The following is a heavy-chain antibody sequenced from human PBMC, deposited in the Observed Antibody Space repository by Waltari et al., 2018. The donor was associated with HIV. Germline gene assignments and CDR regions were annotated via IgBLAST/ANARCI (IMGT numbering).Heavy chain of an antibody. D-gene: IGHD6-13*01. CDR2: NSGSGGST. Sequence: EVQVLESGGALVQPGGSLTLSCAASGFPFRTFGMPCVPQAPGKGLEWVSTNSGSGGSTYYADSVKGRFTVSRDNSKNTLYLQMNSLRAEDTAVYFCVKEHQYSHSWYSYYGMDVWGQGTTVTVSS. CDR1: GFPFRTFG. V-gene: IGHV3-23*01. CDR3: VKEHQYSHSWYSYYGMDV. J-gene: IGHJ6*02.